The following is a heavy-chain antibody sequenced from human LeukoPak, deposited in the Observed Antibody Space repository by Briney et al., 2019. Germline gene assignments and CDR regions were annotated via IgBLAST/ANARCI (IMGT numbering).Heavy chain of an antibody. Sequence: PSETLSLTCTVSGGSISGGGNYWSWIRQHPGKGLEWIGYIYYSGTTYYNPSLKSRVTISLDTSKNQFSLKLNSVTATDTAVYYCATGGATSIAYWGQGTLVTVSS. CDR3: ATGGATSIAY. V-gene: IGHV4-31*03. CDR2: IYYSGTT. CDR1: GGSISGGGNY. J-gene: IGHJ4*02. D-gene: IGHD1-26*01.